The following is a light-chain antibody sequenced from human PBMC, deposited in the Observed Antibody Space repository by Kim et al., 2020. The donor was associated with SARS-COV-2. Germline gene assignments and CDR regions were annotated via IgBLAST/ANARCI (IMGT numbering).Light chain of an antibody. CDR3: QQRSNWMFS. CDR1: QSVRSQ. Sequence: EIVLTQSPATLSLSPGERATLSCRASQSVRSQLAWYQQKPGQAPRLLIYGASNRATGIPARFNGSGAGTDFTLAISSLESEDFAVYYCQQRSNWMFSCGQGTKLDI. J-gene: IGKJ2*01. CDR2: GAS. V-gene: IGKV3-11*01.